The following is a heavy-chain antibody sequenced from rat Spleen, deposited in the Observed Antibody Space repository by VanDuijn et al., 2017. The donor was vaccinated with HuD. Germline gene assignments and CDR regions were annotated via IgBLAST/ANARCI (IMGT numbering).Heavy chain of an antibody. D-gene: IGHD1-6*01. CDR1: GFTFSNYY. CDR2: ISTSGSRT. V-gene: IGHV5-25*01. Sequence: EVQLVESGGGLVQPGRSLKLSCAASGFTFSNYYMAWVRQAPKKGLEWVATISTSGSRTYYPDSVKGRFTISRDNAKSSLYLQMNSLKSEDTATYYCARRGPTTDLGYFDYWGQGVMVTVSS. CDR3: ARRGPTTDLGYFDY. J-gene: IGHJ2*01.